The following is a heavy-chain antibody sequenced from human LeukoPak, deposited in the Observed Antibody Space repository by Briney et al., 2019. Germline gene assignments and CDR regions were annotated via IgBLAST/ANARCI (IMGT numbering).Heavy chain of an antibody. Sequence: SETLSLTCTVSGGSISSYYWSWIRQPPGKGLEWIGYIYYSGSTNYNPSLKSRVTISVDTSKNQFSLKLSSVTAADTAVYYCARGNRYDYVWGSYRSNAFDIWGQGTMVTVSS. CDR1: GGSISSYY. CDR2: IYYSGST. V-gene: IGHV4-59*01. D-gene: IGHD3-16*02. J-gene: IGHJ3*02. CDR3: ARGNRYDYVWGSYRSNAFDI.